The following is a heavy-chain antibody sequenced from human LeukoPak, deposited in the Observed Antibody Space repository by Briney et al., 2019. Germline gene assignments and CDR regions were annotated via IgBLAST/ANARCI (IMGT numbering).Heavy chain of an antibody. J-gene: IGHJ4*02. V-gene: IGHV3-30*18. CDR2: ISHDGSDK. D-gene: IGHD5-12*01. Sequence: GGSLRLSCAASGFTFSSYGLHWVRQAPGKGLEWVAGISHDGSDKYYVDSVKGRFTISRDNSKNTLYLQMNSLRGDDTAVYYCAKEKGIVATMGYWGQGTLVTVSS. CDR3: AKEKGIVATMGY. CDR1: GFTFSSYG.